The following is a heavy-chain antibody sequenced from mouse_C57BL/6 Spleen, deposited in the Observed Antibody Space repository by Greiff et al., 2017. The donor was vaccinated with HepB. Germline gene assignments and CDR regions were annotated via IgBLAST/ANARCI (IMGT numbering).Heavy chain of an antibody. CDR2: IDPNSGGT. V-gene: IGHV1-72*01. Sequence: VQLQQPGAELVKPGASVKLSCKASGYTFTSYWMHWVKQRPGRGLEWIGRIDPNSGGTKYNEKFKSKATLTVDKPSSTAYMQLSSLTSGDSAVYYGAREGDYGSSYGWYFDVWGTGTTVTVSS. CDR1: GYTFTSYW. D-gene: IGHD1-1*01. J-gene: IGHJ1*03. CDR3: AREGDYGSSYGWYFDV.